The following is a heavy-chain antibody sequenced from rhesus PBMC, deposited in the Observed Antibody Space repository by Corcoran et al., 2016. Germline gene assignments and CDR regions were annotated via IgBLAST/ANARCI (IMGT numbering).Heavy chain of an antibody. Sequence: QVQLQESGPGLVKPSETLSLTCAVSGGSFSSYWWSWIRQPPGKGLEWIGEINGNSGSTNYNPSLKSRVTISKDASKNQFSLNLSSVTAADTAVYYCARRGYSGYSYGDYFDYWGQGVLVTVSS. CDR1: GGSFSSYW. J-gene: IGHJ4*01. V-gene: IGHV4-80*01. D-gene: IGHD5-42*01. CDR2: INGNSGST. CDR3: ARRGYSGYSYGDYFDY.